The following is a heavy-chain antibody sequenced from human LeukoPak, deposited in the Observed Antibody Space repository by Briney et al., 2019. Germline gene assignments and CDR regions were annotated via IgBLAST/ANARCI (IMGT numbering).Heavy chain of an antibody. CDR2: ISDSGDTP. J-gene: IGHJ2*01. Sequence: QTGGSLRLSCTASGFTFSSYAMSWVRQAPGKGLKWVSSISDSGDTPYYADSVKGLFTISRDNSKNTLYLQMSSLRAEDTAVYYCAQLLDNPIRWYFALWGRGTLVTVSS. CDR3: AQLLDNPIRWYFAL. V-gene: IGHV3-23*01. D-gene: IGHD1-14*01. CDR1: GFTFSSYA.